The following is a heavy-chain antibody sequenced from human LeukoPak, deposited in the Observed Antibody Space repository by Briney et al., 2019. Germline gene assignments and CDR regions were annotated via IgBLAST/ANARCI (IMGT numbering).Heavy chain of an antibody. Sequence: PSETLSLTCAVYGGSFSGYYWSWIRQPPGKGLEWIGEINHSGSTNYNPSLKSRVTISVDTSKNQFSLKLSSVTAADTAVYYCARGVLQLGYWGQGTLVTVSS. CDR1: GGSFSGYY. J-gene: IGHJ4*02. CDR2: INHSGST. CDR3: ARGVLQLGY. V-gene: IGHV4-34*01. D-gene: IGHD6-6*01.